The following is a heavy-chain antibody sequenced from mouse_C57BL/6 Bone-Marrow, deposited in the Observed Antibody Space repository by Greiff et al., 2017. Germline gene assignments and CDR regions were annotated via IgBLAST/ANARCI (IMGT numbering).Heavy chain of an antibody. CDR1: GFSLSTFGMG. CDR2: IWWDDDK. CDR3: ARIHYYGSSYVEYFDV. J-gene: IGHJ1*03. Sequence: QVTLKVCGPGILQPSQTLSLTCSFSGFSLSTFGMGVGWIRQPSGKGLEWLAHIWWDDDKYYNPALKSRLTISKDTSKNQVFLKIANVDTADTATYYCARIHYYGSSYVEYFDVWGTGTTVTVSS. D-gene: IGHD1-1*01. V-gene: IGHV8-8*01.